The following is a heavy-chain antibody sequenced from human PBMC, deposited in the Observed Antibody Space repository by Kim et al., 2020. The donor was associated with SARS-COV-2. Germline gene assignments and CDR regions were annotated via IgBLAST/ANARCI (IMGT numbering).Heavy chain of an antibody. CDR2: IYYSGST. CDR1: GGSISSSSYY. CDR3: AIYDSSAWGGMDV. V-gene: IGHV4-39*01. J-gene: IGHJ6*02. Sequence: SETLSLTCTVSGGSISSSSYYWGWIRQPPGKGLEWIGSIYYSGSTYYNPSLKSRVTISVDTSKNQFSLKLSSVTAADTAVYYCAIYDSSAWGGMDVWGQGTTVTVSS. D-gene: IGHD3-22*01.